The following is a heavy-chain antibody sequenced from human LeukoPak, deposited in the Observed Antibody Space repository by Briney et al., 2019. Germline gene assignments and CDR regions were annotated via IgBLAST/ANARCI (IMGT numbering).Heavy chain of an antibody. CDR2: IRSKANNYAT. CDR3: SRLGHDTLTGPSDD. CDR1: GFTFSGSA. J-gene: IGHJ4*02. D-gene: IGHD3-9*01. Sequence: PGGSLRLSCAASGFTFSGSAMHWVRQASGRGLEWVGRIRSKANNYATTYGASVKGRFTISRDDSKNTAYLQMNSLKTEDTAVYYCSRLGHDTLTGPSDDWGQGTLVSVSS. V-gene: IGHV3-73*01.